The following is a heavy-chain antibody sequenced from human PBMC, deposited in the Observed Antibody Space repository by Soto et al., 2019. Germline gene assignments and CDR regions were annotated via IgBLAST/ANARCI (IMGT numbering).Heavy chain of an antibody. J-gene: IGHJ4*02. CDR2: IYWNDDK. CDR1: GFSLSTSGVG. D-gene: IGHD6-13*01. V-gene: IGHV2-5*01. Sequence: SGPTLVKPTQTLTLTCTFSGFSLSTSGVGVGWIRQPPGKALEWLALIYWNDDKRYSPSLKSRLTITKDTSKNQVVLTMTNMDPVDTATYYCAHMDRGAAAGTYWGQGTLVTVSS. CDR3: AHMDRGAAAGTY.